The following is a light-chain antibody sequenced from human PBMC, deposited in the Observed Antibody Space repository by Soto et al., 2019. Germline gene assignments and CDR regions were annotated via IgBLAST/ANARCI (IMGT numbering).Light chain of an antibody. Sequence: ESVLTQAPGTLSLSPGERATLSCRASQSVSSTYLAWYQQKPGQAPRLLIYSASSRASGIPDRFSGSGSGTDFTLTISRLEPEDFAVYYFQQDGSSGTFGQGTKVDI. V-gene: IGKV3-20*01. CDR3: QQDGSSGT. CDR1: QSVSSTY. CDR2: SAS. J-gene: IGKJ1*01.